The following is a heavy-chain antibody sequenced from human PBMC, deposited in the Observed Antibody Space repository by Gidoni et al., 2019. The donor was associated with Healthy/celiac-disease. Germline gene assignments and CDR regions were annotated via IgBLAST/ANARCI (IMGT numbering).Heavy chain of an antibody. CDR1: GYTFTRYD. D-gene: IGHD3-3*01. V-gene: IGHV1-8*01. CDR2: MNPNSGNT. J-gene: IGHJ6*02. CDR3: ARLGFLEWLLGPYYYYGMDV. Sequence: QVQLVQSGAEVKKPGASVKVSCKASGYTFTRYDINWVRQATGQGLEWMGWMNPNSGNTGYAQKFQGRVTMTRNTSISTAYMELSSLRSEDTAVYYCARLGFLEWLLGPYYYYGMDVWGQGTTVTVSS.